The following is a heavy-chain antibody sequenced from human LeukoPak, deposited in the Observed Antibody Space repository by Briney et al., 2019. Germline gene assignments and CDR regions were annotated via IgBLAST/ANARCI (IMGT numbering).Heavy chain of an antibody. D-gene: IGHD3-22*01. Sequence: GASVKVSCKASGYTFTSYGISWVRQAPGQGLEWMGWISAYNGNTNYAQKLQGRVTMTTDTSTSTAYMELRSLRSDDTAVYYCARDKDGYYYDIGCFDPWGQGTLVTVSS. CDR3: ARDKDGYYYDIGCFDP. CDR2: ISAYNGNT. J-gene: IGHJ5*02. CDR1: GYTFTSYG. V-gene: IGHV1-18*01.